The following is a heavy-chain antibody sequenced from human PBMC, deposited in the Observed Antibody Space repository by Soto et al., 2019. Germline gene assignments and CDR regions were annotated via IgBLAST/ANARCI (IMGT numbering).Heavy chain of an antibody. CDR3: VRMYAGAGPQFDY. Sequence: SGPTLVNPTQSLTLTCTFSGFSLDTTGMRVSWIRQSPGKALEWLARIDWDDDKFYSTSLKTRLSISKDTSKNQVVLTMTNMDAVDTATYYCVRMYAGAGPQFDYSGQGTLVTVYS. CDR2: IDWDDDK. J-gene: IGHJ4*02. V-gene: IGHV2-70*04. CDR1: GFSLDTTGMR. D-gene: IGHD2-2*01.